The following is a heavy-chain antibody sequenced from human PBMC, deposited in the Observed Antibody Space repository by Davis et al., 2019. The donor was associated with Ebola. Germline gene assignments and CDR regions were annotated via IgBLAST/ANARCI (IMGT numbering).Heavy chain of an antibody. CDR1: GFTFSTYV. CDR2: ITGRSDLT. Sequence: PGGSLRLSCVASGFTFSTYVITRVRQAPGKRPEWVSAITGRSDLTTSADSVTGRFTISRDNSKNTLYLQRNSLRVEDTDMYYCVKKGRLMPGNSWFDAWGQGTLVTVSS. J-gene: IGHJ5*02. D-gene: IGHD2-8*01. CDR3: VKKGRLMPGNSWFDA. V-gene: IGHV3-23*01.